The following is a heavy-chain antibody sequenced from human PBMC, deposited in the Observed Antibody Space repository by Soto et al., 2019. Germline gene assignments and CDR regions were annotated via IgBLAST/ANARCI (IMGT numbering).Heavy chain of an antibody. D-gene: IGHD2-15*01. Sequence: QVQLVQSGAEVKKPGASVKVSCKASGYTFTHYGITWVRQAPGQGLEWMGWINSFSGDTNYPQKLQGRLTMTTDTSTNTVYMALWNLRSDDTAVYYCARDLHSGGKYWYFDIWGRGTLVTVSS. V-gene: IGHV1-18*01. CDR3: ARDLHSGGKYWYFDI. CDR1: GYTFTHYG. CDR2: INSFSGDT. J-gene: IGHJ2*01.